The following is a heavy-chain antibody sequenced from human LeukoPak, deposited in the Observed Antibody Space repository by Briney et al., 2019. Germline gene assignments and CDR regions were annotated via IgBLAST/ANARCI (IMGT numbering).Heavy chain of an antibody. J-gene: IGHJ4*02. V-gene: IGHV4-61*02. CDR3: AREMVRGVIITKPFDY. Sequence: SQTLSLTCTVSGGSISSGSYYWSWIRQPAGKGLEWIGRIYTSGSTNYNPSLKSRVTISVDTSKNQFSLKLSSVTAADTAVYYCAREMVRGVIITKPFDYWGQGTLVTVSS. CDR1: GGSISSGSYY. CDR2: IYTSGST. D-gene: IGHD3-10*01.